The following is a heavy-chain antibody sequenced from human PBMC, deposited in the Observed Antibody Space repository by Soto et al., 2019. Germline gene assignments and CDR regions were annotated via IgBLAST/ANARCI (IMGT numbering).Heavy chain of an antibody. CDR1: GFTFSSYA. CDR3: AKVQSQIVGVVAAYACDVDY. Sequence: EVQLLESGGGLVQPGGSLRLSCAASGFTFSSYAMSWVRQAPGQGLEWVSAISGSGGSTYYADSVKGRFTISRDNSKNRPYLQLNSLRAEDTAVYYCAKVQSQIVGVVAAYACDVDYWGQGTLGTVSS. CDR2: ISGSGGST. V-gene: IGHV3-23*01. J-gene: IGHJ4*02. D-gene: IGHD2-15*01.